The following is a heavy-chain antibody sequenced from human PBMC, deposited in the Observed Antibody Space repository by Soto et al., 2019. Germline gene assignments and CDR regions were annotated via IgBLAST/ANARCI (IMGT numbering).Heavy chain of an antibody. CDR2: ISASGGLK. V-gene: IGHV3-23*01. CDR1: GFTFTNYA. CDR3: SREVGAPSGWRDP. Sequence: EVQLSESGGDLRQPGGSLRLSCAASGFTFTNYAMTWVRQTPGKGLEWVSGISASGGLKYYADSVQGRFTVSRDNSKNILYLQMDNLRDEDTALYYCSREVGAPSGWRDPWGQGTQVTVSS. J-gene: IGHJ5*02. D-gene: IGHD1-26*01.